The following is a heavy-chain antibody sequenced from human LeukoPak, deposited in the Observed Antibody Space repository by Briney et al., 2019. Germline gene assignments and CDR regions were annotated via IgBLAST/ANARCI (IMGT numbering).Heavy chain of an antibody. CDR3: AKYSSGYPYYFDY. J-gene: IGHJ4*02. Sequence: GRSLRLSCAASGFTFSSYAMSWVRHPPGKGLEWVSAISGSGGSTYYADSVKDRFTISRDNSKNTLYLQMSSLRAEDTAVYYCAKYSSGYPYYFDYWGQGTLVTVSS. CDR2: ISGSGGST. D-gene: IGHD3-22*01. V-gene: IGHV3-23*01. CDR1: GFTFSSYA.